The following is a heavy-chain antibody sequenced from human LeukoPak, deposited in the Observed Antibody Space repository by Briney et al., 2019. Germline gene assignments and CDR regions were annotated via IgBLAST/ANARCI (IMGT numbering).Heavy chain of an antibody. J-gene: IGHJ4*02. Sequence: SETLSLTRPVSGGSISSYYWSWIRQPAGKGLEWIGRIYTSGSTNYNPSLKSRVTMSVDTSKNQFSLKLGSVTAADTAVYYCARGQYYYGSGSYAKLDYWGQGTLVTVSS. V-gene: IGHV4-4*07. D-gene: IGHD3-10*01. CDR2: IYTSGST. CDR1: GGSISSYY. CDR3: ARGQYYYGSGSYAKLDY.